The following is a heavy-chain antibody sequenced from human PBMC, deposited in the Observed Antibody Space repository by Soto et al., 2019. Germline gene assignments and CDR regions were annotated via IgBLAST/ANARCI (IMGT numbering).Heavy chain of an antibody. D-gene: IGHD2-15*01. J-gene: IGHJ5*02. CDR2: IIPIFGTA. CDR1: GGTFSSYA. Sequence: QVQLVQSGAEVKNPGSSVKVSCKASGGTFSSYAISWVRQSPGQGLEWMGGIIPIFGTANYAQKFRGRVPITADESTSTAYMELSSRRSEDTAVYYCAITPNNLGYCSGGSCYKFHPWGQGTLVTESS. CDR3: AITPNNLGYCSGGSCYKFHP. V-gene: IGHV1-69*01.